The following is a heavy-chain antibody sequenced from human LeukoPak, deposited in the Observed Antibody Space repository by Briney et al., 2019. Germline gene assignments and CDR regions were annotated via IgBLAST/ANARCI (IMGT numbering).Heavy chain of an antibody. CDR3: ARDRELGAFDY. Sequence: QKLQGRVTMTKDTSTSTAYMELRSLRSDDTAVYYCARDRELGAFDYWGRGNLVTVS. D-gene: IGHD1-26*01. V-gene: IGHV1-18*01. J-gene: IGHJ4*02.